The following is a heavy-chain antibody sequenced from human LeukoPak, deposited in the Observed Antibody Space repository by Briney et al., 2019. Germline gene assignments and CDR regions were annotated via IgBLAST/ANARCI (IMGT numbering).Heavy chain of an antibody. J-gene: IGHJ4*02. V-gene: IGHV4-31*03. CDR2: IYYSGST. D-gene: IGHD2-21*02. Sequence: PSETLSLTCTVSGGSISSGGYYWSWIRQHPGKGLEWIGYIYYSGSTYYNPSLKSRVTISVDTSKNQFSLKLSSVTAADTAVYYCARGGDSYFDYWGQGTLVTVSS. CDR3: ARGGDSYFDY. CDR1: GGSISSGGYY.